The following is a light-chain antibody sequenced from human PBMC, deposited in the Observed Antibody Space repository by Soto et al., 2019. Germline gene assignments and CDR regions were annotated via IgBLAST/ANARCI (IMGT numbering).Light chain of an antibody. CDR3: SSYPSSSTHV. Sequence: QSVLTQSASVSGSPGQSITISCTGTSSDVGGYNYVSWYQQHPGKAPKLMIYDVSNRPSGVSNRFSGSKSGNTASLTISGLQAEDEADYYCSSYPSSSTHVFGTGTKVTVL. V-gene: IGLV2-14*01. CDR1: SSDVGGYNY. J-gene: IGLJ1*01. CDR2: DVS.